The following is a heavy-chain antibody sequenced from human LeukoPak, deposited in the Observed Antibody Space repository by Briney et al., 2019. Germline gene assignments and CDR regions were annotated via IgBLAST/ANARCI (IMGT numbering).Heavy chain of an antibody. J-gene: IGHJ3*02. CDR1: GFTFSDYY. CDR3: GAAPVVITVFLGPTDAFDI. CDR2: ISSSGSTI. Sequence: GGSLRLSCAASGFTFSDYYKSWIRQAPGKGLEWVSYISSSGSTIYYADSVKGRFTISRDNAKNSLYLQMNSLRAEDTAVYYCGAAPVVITVFLGPTDAFDIWGQGTMVTVSS. V-gene: IGHV3-11*01. D-gene: IGHD2-21*01.